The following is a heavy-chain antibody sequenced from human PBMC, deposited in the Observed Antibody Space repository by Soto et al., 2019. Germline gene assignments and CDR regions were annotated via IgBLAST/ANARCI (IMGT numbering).Heavy chain of an antibody. V-gene: IGHV3-23*01. D-gene: IGHD3-3*01. J-gene: IGHJ4*02. CDR2: ISGSGGST. CDR3: AKGSRITIFGVVIIPTYFDY. CDR1: GFTFSSYA. Sequence: GGSLRLSCAASGFTFSSYAMSWVRQAPGKGLEWVSAISGSGGSTYYADSVKGRFTISRDNSKNTLYLQMNSLRAEDTAVYYCAKGSRITIFGVVIIPTYFDYWGQGTLVTVSS.